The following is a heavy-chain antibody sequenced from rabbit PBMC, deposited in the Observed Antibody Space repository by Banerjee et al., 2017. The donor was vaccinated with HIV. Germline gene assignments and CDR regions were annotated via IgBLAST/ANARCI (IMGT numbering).Heavy chain of an antibody. V-gene: IGHV1S45*01. CDR1: GFSFSSGYD. CDR2: IYADGSGGT. J-gene: IGHJ4*01. D-gene: IGHD4-1*01. Sequence: QEQLEESGGDLVKPEGSLTLTCTASGFSFSSGYDMCWVRQAPGKGLEWIACIYADGSGGTYYATWAKGRFTISKTSSTTVTLQMTSLTAADTATYFCARDLAGVIGWNFGLWGPGTLVTVS. CDR3: ARDLAGVIGWNFGL.